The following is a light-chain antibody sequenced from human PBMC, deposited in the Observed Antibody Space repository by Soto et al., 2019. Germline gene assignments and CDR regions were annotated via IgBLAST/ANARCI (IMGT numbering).Light chain of an antibody. CDR2: EVS. CDR1: SSDVGGYNY. J-gene: IGLJ7*01. V-gene: IGLV2-14*01. CDR3: SSYTGSSTSVV. Sequence: QSALTQPASVSGSPGQSITISCTGTSSDVGGYNYVSWYQQYPGKAPKLMIYEVSNRPSGVSNRFSGSKSGSTASLTISGLQAEDEADYYCSSYTGSSTSVVFGGGTQLTVL.